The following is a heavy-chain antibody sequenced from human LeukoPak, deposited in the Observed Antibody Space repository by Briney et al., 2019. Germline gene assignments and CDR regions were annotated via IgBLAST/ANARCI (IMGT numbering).Heavy chain of an antibody. V-gene: IGHV3-15*01. CDR2: IKSKTDGGTT. Sequence: GGSLRLSCAASGFTFSNAWMSWVRQAPGKGLEWVGRIKSKTDGGTTDYAAPVKGRFTISRDDSKNTLYLQMNSLKTEDTAVYYCTTDPPIVVVVAAYYFDYWGQGTLVPVSS. D-gene: IGHD2-15*01. J-gene: IGHJ4*02. CDR1: GFTFSNAW. CDR3: TTDPPIVVVVAAYYFDY.